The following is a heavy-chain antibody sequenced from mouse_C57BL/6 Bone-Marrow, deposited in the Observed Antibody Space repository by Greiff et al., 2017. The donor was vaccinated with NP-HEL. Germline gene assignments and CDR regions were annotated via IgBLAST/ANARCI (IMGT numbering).Heavy chain of an antibody. CDR1: GYAFTNYL. Sequence: VQLQQSGAELVRPGTSVKVSCKASGYAFTNYLIEWVKQRPGQGLEWIGVINPGSGGTNYNEKFKGKATLTADKSSSTAYMQLSSLTCEDSAVYFCARRADFPVDYWGQGTTLTGSS. CDR3: ARRADFPVDY. D-gene: IGHD3-1*01. J-gene: IGHJ2*01. V-gene: IGHV1-54*01. CDR2: INPGSGGT.